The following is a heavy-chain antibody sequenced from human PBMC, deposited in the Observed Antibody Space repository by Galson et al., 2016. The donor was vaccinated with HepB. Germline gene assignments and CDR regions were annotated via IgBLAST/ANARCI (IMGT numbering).Heavy chain of an antibody. Sequence: LSLTCGVYGGPVIDYSWNWIRQPPGKGLEWIGEINHSGTTKSNPSLKSRVTISVDTSKSQFSLKLNSVTAADTAIYYCARINRVRTFDIWGQGTLVAVSS. V-gene: IGHV4-34*01. J-gene: IGHJ3*02. CDR3: ARINRVRTFDI. D-gene: IGHD1-14*01. CDR2: INHSGTT. CDR1: GGPVIDYS.